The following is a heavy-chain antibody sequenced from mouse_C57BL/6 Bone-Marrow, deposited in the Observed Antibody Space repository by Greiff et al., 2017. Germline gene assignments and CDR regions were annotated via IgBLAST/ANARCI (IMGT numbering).Heavy chain of an antibody. CDR3: ATCGYDRGGDMDD. Sequence: EVQLQQSGAELVRPGASVKLSCTASGFNIKDDYMTWVQQRPEQGLEWIGWIDPENGDTEYASKFKGKATITADTATNTVYLQLSSLTSEDTAVXYCATCGYDRGGDMDDWGTGTTVTVSS. CDR1: GFNIKDDY. J-gene: IGHJ1*03. CDR2: IDPENGDT. V-gene: IGHV14-4*01. D-gene: IGHD2-2*01.